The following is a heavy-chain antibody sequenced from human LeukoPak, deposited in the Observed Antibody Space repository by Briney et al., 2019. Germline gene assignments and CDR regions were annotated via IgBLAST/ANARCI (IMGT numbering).Heavy chain of an antibody. V-gene: IGHV1-18*01. Sequence: ASVKVSCKASGYTFTSYYFNWVRQAPGQGLEWMGWISAYNGNTNYAQKPQGRVTMTTDTSTSTAYMELRSLRSDDTAAYYCARDRATSCCSDYWGQGTLVTVSS. CDR2: ISAYNGNT. CDR3: ARDRATSCCSDY. J-gene: IGHJ4*02. CDR1: GYTFTSYY. D-gene: IGHD2-2*01.